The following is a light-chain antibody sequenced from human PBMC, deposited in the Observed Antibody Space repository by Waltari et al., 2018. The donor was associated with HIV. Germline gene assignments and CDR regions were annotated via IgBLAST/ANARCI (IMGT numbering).Light chain of an antibody. V-gene: IGLV1-47*01. Sequence: QSVLTPPPSASGTPGQRVTISCSGSYSNIGSDNVYWYQHLPGTAPKLLIYKKIPRPSGVPDRFSGSKSGASAYLAISGLRSEDEADYYCTGWDASLSEYVFGPGTRVTV. CDR1: YSNIGSDN. J-gene: IGLJ1*01. CDR3: TGWDASLSEYV. CDR2: KKI.